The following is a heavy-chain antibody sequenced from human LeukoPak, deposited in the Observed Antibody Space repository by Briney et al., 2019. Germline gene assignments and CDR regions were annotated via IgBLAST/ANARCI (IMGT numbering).Heavy chain of an antibody. D-gene: IGHD4-17*01. J-gene: IGHJ3*02. CDR3: ASLPHKIDYGDAFDI. V-gene: IGHV3-30*04. Sequence: PGGSLRLSCAASGFTFSSYAMHWVRQAPGKGLEWVAVISYDGSNKYYADSVKGRFTISRDNSKNTLYLQMNSLRAEDTAVYYCASLPHKIDYGDAFDIWGQGTMVTVSS. CDR2: ISYDGSNK. CDR1: GFTFSSYA.